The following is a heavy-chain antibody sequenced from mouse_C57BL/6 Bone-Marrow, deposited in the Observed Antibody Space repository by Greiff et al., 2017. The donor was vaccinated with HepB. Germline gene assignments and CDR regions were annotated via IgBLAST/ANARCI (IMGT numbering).Heavy chain of an antibody. D-gene: IGHD2-3*01. Sequence: EVKLLESGPGMVKPSQSLSLTCTVTGYSITSGYDWHWIRHFPGNKLEWMGYISYSGSTNYNPSLKSRISITHDTSKNHFFLKLNSVTTEDTATYYCARGFYDGPYFDVWGTGTTVTVSS. J-gene: IGHJ1*03. CDR1: GYSITSGYD. CDR3: ARGFYDGPYFDV. V-gene: IGHV3-1*01. CDR2: ISYSGST.